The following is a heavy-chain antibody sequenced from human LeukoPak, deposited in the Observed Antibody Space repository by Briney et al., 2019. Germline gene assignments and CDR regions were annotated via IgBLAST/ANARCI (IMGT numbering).Heavy chain of an antibody. V-gene: IGHV3-23*01. D-gene: IGHD2-15*01. CDR2: ISPSGDIL. CDR1: GFAFSSHG. CDR3: AKSGLNRFDY. J-gene: IGHJ4*02. Sequence: GGSLRLSCAASGFAFSSHGMNWVRQAPGKGLEWVSGISPSGDILYYVDSVKGQFTISRDNSKNTLYLQMNSLRAEDTAVYYCAKSGLNRFDYWGQGTLVTVSS.